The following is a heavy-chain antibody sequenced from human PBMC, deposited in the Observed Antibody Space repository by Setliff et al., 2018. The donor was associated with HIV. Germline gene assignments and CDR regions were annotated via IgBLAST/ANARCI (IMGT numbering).Heavy chain of an antibody. D-gene: IGHD3-22*01. CDR2: IYITGST. Sequence: KPSETLSLTCTVSGGSISSSSYYWTWIRQPAGKGLEWIGRIYITGSTNYNPSLKSRVTISVDTSKNQFSLKLSSVTAADTAVYYCARQDQYDDSGYYVGFYGMDVWGQGTTVTVSS. J-gene: IGHJ6*02. CDR1: GGSISSSSYY. V-gene: IGHV4-61*02. CDR3: ARQDQYDDSGYYVGFYGMDV.